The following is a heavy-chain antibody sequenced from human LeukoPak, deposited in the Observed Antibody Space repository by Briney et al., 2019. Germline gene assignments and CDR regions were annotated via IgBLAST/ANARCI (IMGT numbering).Heavy chain of an antibody. CDR3: TKAAGNIGYDPLDAFDI. CDR2: ISEDGRTT. CDR1: GFTFSSYA. J-gene: IGHJ3*02. Sequence: GGSLRLSCAASGFTFSSYAMSWVRQAPGKSLQWVSLISEDGRTTYYADSVKGRFTISRDNSKNSLYLQMNSLRTEDTALYYCTKAAGNIGYDPLDAFDIWGQGTVVTVSS. D-gene: IGHD5-12*01. V-gene: IGHV3-43*02.